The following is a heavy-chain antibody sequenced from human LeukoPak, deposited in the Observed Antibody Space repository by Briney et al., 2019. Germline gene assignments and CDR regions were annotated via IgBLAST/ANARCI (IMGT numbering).Heavy chain of an antibody. CDR1: GGSISSNY. CDR3: ARNDDLTAGFDY. J-gene: IGHJ4*02. D-gene: IGHD6-13*01. Sequence: SETLSLTCTVSGGSISSNYWSWIRQPPGKGLEWIGYIYTSGSTNYNPSLKSRVTMSVDTSKNQFSLKLSSVTAADTAVYYCARNDDLTAGFDYWGQGTLVTVSS. V-gene: IGHV4-4*08. CDR2: IYTSGST.